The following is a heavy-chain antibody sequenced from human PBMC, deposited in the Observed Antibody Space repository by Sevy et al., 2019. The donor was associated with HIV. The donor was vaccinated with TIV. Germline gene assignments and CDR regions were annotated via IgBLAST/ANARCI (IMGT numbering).Heavy chain of an antibody. V-gene: IGHV3-21*01. J-gene: IGHJ6*03. D-gene: IGHD3-10*01. CDR1: GFTFSSYT. CDR2: ISSSSSYI. CDR3: AGDGITMVRGVTALSGVGYMDV. Sequence: GGSLRLSCAASGFTFSSYTMNWVRQAPGKGLEWVSFISSSSSYIYNADSVKGRFTISRDNAKNSLYLQMNSLRAEDTAVYYCAGDGITMVRGVTALSGVGYMDVWGKGTTVTVSS.